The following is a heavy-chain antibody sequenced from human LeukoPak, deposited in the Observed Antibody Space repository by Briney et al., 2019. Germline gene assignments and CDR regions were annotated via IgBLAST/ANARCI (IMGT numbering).Heavy chain of an antibody. CDR2: IYYTGST. CDR1: GGSISSYY. V-gene: IGHV4-59*01. D-gene: IGHD5-24*01. CDR3: ARSDGPYYGMDV. Sequence: SETLSLTCTVSGGSISSYYWSWIRQPPGKGLEWIGYIYYTGSTNYNPSLKSRVTISVDTSKNQFSLKLSSVTAADTAVYYCARSDGPYYGMDVWGQGTTVTVSS. J-gene: IGHJ6*02.